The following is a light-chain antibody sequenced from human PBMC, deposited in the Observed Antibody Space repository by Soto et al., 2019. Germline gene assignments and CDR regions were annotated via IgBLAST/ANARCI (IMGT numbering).Light chain of an antibody. CDR2: EVT. CDR3: SSYTSTNTVV. J-gene: IGLJ3*02. V-gene: IGLV2-14*01. CDR1: SSDVGNSNF. Sequence: QSALTQPASVSGSPGQSITISCTGTSSDVGNSNFVSWYQQYPGRAPKVLIYEVTNRASGGSYRFSGSKSGNTASLTISGLQAEDEADYYCSSYTSTNTVVFGGGTKLTVL.